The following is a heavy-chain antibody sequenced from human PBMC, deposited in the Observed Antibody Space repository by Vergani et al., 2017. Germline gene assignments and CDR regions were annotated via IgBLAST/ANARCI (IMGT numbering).Heavy chain of an antibody. D-gene: IGHD2-2*01. Sequence: QVQLQESGPGLVKPSETLSLTCTVSGGSVSSGSYYWSWIRQPAGKGLEWIGYIYYSGSTNYNPSLKSRVTISVDTSKNQFSLKLSSVTAADTAGYYCASLTYCSSTSCYRNKNDAFDIWGQGTMVTVSS. V-gene: IGHV4-61*10. CDR2: IYYSGST. CDR1: GGSVSSGSYY. CDR3: ASLTYCSSTSCYRNKNDAFDI. J-gene: IGHJ3*02.